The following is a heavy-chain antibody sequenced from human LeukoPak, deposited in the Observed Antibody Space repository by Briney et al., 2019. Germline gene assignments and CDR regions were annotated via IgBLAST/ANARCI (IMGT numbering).Heavy chain of an antibody. CDR2: INAGNGNT. V-gene: IGHV1-3*01. D-gene: IGHD3-22*01. CDR3: ARAGDYYYDSSGYYYPN. J-gene: IGHJ4*02. CDR1: GYTFTSYA. Sequence: ASVKVSCKASGYTFTSYAMHWVRQAPGQRLEWMGWINAGNGNTKYSQKFQGRVTTTRDTSASTAYMELSSLRSENTAVYYCARAGDYYYDSSGYYYPNWGQGTLVTVSS.